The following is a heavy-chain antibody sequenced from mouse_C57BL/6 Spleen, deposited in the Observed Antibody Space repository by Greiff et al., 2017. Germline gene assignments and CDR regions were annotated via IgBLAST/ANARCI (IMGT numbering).Heavy chain of an antibody. Sequence: EVQLVESEGGLVQPGSSMKLSCTASGFTFSDYYMAWVRQVPEKGLEWVANINYDGSSTYYLDSLKSRFIISRDNAKNILYLQMSSLKSEDTATYYCARDLYYYGRGYFDVWGTGTTVTVSS. CDR3: ARDLYYYGRGYFDV. CDR2: INYDGSST. CDR1: GFTFSDYY. V-gene: IGHV5-16*01. J-gene: IGHJ1*03. D-gene: IGHD1-1*01.